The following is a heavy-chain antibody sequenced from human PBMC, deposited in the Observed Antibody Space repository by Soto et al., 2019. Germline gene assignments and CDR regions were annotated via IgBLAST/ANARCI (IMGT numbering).Heavy chain of an antibody. D-gene: IGHD1-26*01. J-gene: IGHJ4*02. Sequence: SETLSLTCAVYGGSFSGYYWSWIRQPPGKGLEWIGEINHSGSTNYNPSLKSRVTISVDTSKNQFSLKLSSVTAADTAVYYCARVRGVGAAFGGYYFDYWSQGTLVTVSS. CDR1: GGSFSGYY. CDR3: ARVRGVGAAFGGYYFDY. V-gene: IGHV4-34*01. CDR2: INHSGST.